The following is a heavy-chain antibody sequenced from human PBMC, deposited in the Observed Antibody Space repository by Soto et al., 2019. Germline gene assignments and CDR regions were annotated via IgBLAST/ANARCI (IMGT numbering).Heavy chain of an antibody. CDR2: IYNSGST. D-gene: IGHD5-12*01. V-gene: IGHV4-59*01. CDR1: GGSISNYH. J-gene: IGHJ4*02. CDR3: ARDRDGYNFRFLF. Sequence: SETLSLTCTVSGGSISNYHWSWIRQPPGKGLEWIGHIYNSGSTNYNPSLKSRVTISVDTSKKQFSLTLSSVTAADTAVYYCARDRDGYNFRFLFWGQGTLVTVSS.